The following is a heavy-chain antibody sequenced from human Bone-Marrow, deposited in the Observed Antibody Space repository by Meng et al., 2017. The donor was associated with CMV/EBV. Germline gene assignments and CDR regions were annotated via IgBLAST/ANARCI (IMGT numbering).Heavy chain of an antibody. J-gene: IGHJ4*02. CDR3: TRDQVWQQLVYYFDY. CDR2: ISSSSSYI. Sequence: GESLKISCAASGFTFSSYSMNWVRQAPGKGLEWVSSISSSSSYIYYADSVKGRFTISRDNAKNSVFLQMDSLGAEDTAVYYCTRDQVWQQLVYYFDYWGQRTLVTVSS. V-gene: IGHV3-21*01. CDR1: GFTFSSYS. D-gene: IGHD6-13*01.